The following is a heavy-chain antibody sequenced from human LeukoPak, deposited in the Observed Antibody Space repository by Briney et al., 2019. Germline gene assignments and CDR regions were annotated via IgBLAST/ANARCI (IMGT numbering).Heavy chain of an antibody. CDR2: INPNSGGT. V-gene: IGHV1-2*02. J-gene: IGHJ4*02. D-gene: IGHD1/OR15-1a*01. CDR3: ASQGEGYNWNTDLDY. Sequence: ASVKVSCKASGYTFTGYYMHWVRQAPGQGLEWMGWINPNSGGTNYAQEFQGRVTMTRDTSISTAYMELSRLRSDDTAVYYCASQGEGYNWNTDLDYWGQGTLVTVSS. CDR1: GYTFTGYY.